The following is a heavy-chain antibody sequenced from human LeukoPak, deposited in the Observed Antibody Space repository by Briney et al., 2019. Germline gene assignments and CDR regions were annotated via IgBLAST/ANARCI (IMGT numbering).Heavy chain of an antibody. V-gene: IGHV4-59*08. D-gene: IGHD2-8*01. J-gene: IGHJ4*02. CDR3: AGRNILVTTGGVSFFFDY. CDR2: IYYSGST. Sequence: SETLSLTCAVSRGSLCRYYCSWIRQPPGKGLESIGYIYYSGSTNYNPSLKSRVTISIDTSKNQFSLNLGSVTAAATAIYYCAGRNILVTTGGVSFFFDYWGQGALVTVSS. CDR1: RGSLCRYY.